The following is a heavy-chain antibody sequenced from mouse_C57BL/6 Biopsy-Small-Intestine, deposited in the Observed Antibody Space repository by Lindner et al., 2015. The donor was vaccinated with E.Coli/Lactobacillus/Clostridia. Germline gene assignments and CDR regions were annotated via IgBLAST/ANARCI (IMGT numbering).Heavy chain of an antibody. J-gene: IGHJ3*01. D-gene: IGHD1-1*01. Sequence: VQLQESGAELVTPGASVKISCKSSGYPFTGYNMNWVKQSHGKSLEWIGIINTYYGSTVYNQKFKDKATLTVDKSSSTAYMQLNSLTSEDSAVYYCTRLEGHFGGFLFTGGQGTLVTVSA. CDR2: INTYYGST. CDR3: TRLEGHFGGFLFT. CDR1: GYPFTGYN. V-gene: IGHV1-39*01.